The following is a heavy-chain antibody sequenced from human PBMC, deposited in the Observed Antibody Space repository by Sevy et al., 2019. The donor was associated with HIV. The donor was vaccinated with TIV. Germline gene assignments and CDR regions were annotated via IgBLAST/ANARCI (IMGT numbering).Heavy chain of an antibody. D-gene: IGHD3-10*01. Sequence: ASVKVSCKASGYYLTGYYVHWVRQAPGQGLEWMGWINPNGGGTNIGQKFHGRVTMSRDTSITTAYMELIRLRSNDTGVYYCARSVYGSGTYLNDYWGQGTLVTVSS. CDR2: INPNGGGT. V-gene: IGHV1-2*02. CDR3: ARSVYGSGTYLNDY. CDR1: GYYLTGYY. J-gene: IGHJ4*02.